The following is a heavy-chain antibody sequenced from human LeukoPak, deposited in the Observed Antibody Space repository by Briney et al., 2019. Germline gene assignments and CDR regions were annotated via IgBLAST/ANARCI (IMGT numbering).Heavy chain of an antibody. Sequence: PGGSLRLSCAASGFTFSSYSMIWVRQAPGEGLEWVSSISSSGRFIYYANSVKCRFTISRDNARNSLFLQMNSLRAEDTAVYYCARDLRYCSSASCSENGAFDIWGQGTMVTVSS. V-gene: IGHV3-21*01. D-gene: IGHD2-2*01. CDR1: GFTFSSYS. CDR2: ISSSGRFI. CDR3: ARDLRYCSSASCSENGAFDI. J-gene: IGHJ3*02.